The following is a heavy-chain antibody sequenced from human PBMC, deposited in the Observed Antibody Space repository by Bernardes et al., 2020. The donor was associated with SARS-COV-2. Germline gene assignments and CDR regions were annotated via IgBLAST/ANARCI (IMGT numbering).Heavy chain of an antibody. D-gene: IGHD4-17*01. Sequence: SETLSLTCAVYGGSFSGYNWSWIRQPPGKGLEWIGEINHSGSTNYNPSLKSRVTISVDTSKNQFSLKLSSVTAADTAVYYCARVDLTVTTFDYWGQGTLVTVSS. CDR3: ARVDLTVTTFDY. V-gene: IGHV4-34*01. CDR2: INHSGST. CDR1: GGSFSGYN. J-gene: IGHJ4*02.